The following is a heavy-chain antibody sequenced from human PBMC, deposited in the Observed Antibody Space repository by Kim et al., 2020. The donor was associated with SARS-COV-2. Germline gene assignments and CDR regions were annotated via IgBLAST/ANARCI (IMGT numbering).Heavy chain of an antibody. CDR1: GFSLSTSGMC. J-gene: IGHJ4*02. D-gene: IGHD3-22*01. CDR3: ARIPYYYDSSGYYSRHYFDY. V-gene: IGHV2-70*01. CDR2: IDWDDDK. Sequence: SGPTLVKPTQTLTLTCTFSGFSLSTSGMCVSWIRQPPGKALEWLALIDWDDDKYYSTSLKTRLTISKDTSKNQVVLTMTNMDPVDTATYYCARIPYYYDSSGYYSRHYFDYWGQGTLVTVSS.